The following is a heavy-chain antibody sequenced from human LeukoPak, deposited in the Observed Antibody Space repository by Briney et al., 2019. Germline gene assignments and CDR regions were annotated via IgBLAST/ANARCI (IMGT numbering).Heavy chain of an antibody. J-gene: IGHJ5*02. V-gene: IGHV4-34*01. D-gene: IGHD3-9*01. Sequence: SETLSLTCAVYGEALHGRYWSWIRQSPGKGLEWLGEGDDRGGTKYNPSFKSRVTISAEPSRNQFSLKLNSVTAADTAVYHCAKNGQTGFSFDPWGQGTLVSVS. CDR2: GDDRGGT. CDR1: GEALHGRY. CDR3: AKNGQTGFSFDP.